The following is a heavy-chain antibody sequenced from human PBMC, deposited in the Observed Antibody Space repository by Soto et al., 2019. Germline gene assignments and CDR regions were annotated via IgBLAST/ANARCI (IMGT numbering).Heavy chain of an antibody. V-gene: IGHV5-51*01. CDR3: ARTSAGGKYYYGMDG. CDR2: VYPGDSDT. CDR1: GYSFTSYW. J-gene: IGHJ6*02. Sequence: PGESLKISCKGSGYSFTSYWIGWVRQMPGKGLEWMGIVYPGDSDTRYSPSFQGQVTISADKSISTAYLQWSSLKASDTAMYYCARTSAGGKYYYGMDGWAQGTTVTFSS. D-gene: IGHD6-13*01.